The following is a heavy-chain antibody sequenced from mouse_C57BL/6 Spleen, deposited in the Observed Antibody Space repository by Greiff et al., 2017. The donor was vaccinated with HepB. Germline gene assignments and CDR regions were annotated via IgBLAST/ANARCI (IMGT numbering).Heavy chain of an antibody. D-gene: IGHD1-1*01. J-gene: IGHJ2*01. Sequence: EVQLQQSGPELVKPGASVKISCKASGYTFTDYYMNWVKQSHGKSLEWIGDINPNNGGTSYNQKFKGKATLTVDKSSSTAYMELRSLTSEDSAVYYCARRDYYGSCYDYWGQGTTLTVSS. CDR1: GYTFTDYY. CDR3: ARRDYYGSCYDY. V-gene: IGHV1-26*01. CDR2: INPNNGGT.